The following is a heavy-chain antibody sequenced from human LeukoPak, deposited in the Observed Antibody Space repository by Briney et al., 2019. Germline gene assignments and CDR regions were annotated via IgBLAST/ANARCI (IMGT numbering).Heavy chain of an antibody. J-gene: IGHJ5*02. CDR1: GFTFSSYA. V-gene: IGHV3-30*01. CDR3: ARLWYNWFDP. D-gene: IGHD2-21*01. CDR2: ISYDGSNK. Sequence: GGSLRLSCAASGFTFSSYAMHWVRQAPGKGLEWVAVISYDGSNKYYADSVKGRFTISRDNSKNTLYLQMNSLRAEDTAVYYCARLWYNWFDPWGQGTLVTVSS.